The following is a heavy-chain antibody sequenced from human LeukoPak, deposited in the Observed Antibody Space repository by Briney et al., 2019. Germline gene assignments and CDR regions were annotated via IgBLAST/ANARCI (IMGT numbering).Heavy chain of an antibody. V-gene: IGHV1-69*05. Sequence: SVKVSCKASGYTFTGYYMHWVRQAPGQGLEWMGGIIPIFGTANYAQKFQGRVTITTDESTSTAYMELSSLRSEDTAVYYCATGSSGSPSYFDYWGQGTLVTVSS. D-gene: IGHD1-26*01. CDR3: ATGSSGSPSYFDY. CDR2: IIPIFGTA. CDR1: GYTFTGYY. J-gene: IGHJ4*02.